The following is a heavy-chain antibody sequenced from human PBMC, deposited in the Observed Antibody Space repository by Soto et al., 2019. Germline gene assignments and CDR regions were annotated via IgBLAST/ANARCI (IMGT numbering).Heavy chain of an antibody. CDR3: VRRYRGFDY. V-gene: IGHV3-72*01. J-gene: IGHJ4*02. D-gene: IGHD5-12*01. CDR1: GFTFSDRY. Sequence: EVQLVESGGGLVPPGGSLRLSCEVSGFTFSDRYMDWVRQAPGRGLEWVGRSRNKANSYTTEYATSVKGRFTVSRDDSKNLFFLQMNSLKTVDTAVYYCVRRYRGFDYWGQGALVTVSS. CDR2: SRNKANSYTT.